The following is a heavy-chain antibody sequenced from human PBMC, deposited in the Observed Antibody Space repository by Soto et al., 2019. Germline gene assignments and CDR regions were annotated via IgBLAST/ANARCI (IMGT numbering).Heavy chain of an antibody. CDR1: GFTFSNAW. CDR3: TTDGPLHSGYDSY. V-gene: IGHV3-15*01. Sequence: EVQLVESGGGLVKPGGSLRLSCAASGFTFSNAWMSWVRQAPGKGLEWVGRIKSKTDGGTTDYAAPVKGRFTISRDDSKNTLYLQMNSLKTEDTAVYYCTTDGPLHSGYDSYWGQGTLVTVSS. D-gene: IGHD5-12*01. CDR2: IKSKTDGGTT. J-gene: IGHJ4*02.